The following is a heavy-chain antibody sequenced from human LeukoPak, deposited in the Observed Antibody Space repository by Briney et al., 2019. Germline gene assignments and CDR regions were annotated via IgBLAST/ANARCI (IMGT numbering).Heavy chain of an antibody. CDR2: ISYDGSNK. CDR1: GFIFSGYD. V-gene: IGHV3-30*04. J-gene: IGHJ4*02. D-gene: IGHD3-10*01. CDR3: ARDQRSYYGSGSYYRLGY. Sequence: PGGSLRLSCSASGFIFSGYDMHWVRQAPGKGLEWVAVISYDGSNKYYADSVKGRFTISRDNSKNTLYLQMNRLRAEDTAVYYCARDQRSYYGSGSYYRLGYWGQGTLVTVSS.